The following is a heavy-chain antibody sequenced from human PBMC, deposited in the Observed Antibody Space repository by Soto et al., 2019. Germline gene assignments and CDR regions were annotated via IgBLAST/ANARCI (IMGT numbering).Heavy chain of an antibody. Sequence: QVQLPESGPGLVKPSGTLSFTCAVSGDSISTRNWWSWVRQSPGKGLEWIGEIYYSGTTNYNPSLKSRVTISLDKSQKQVSLKLSSVNAAYTAMYYCASGNRENFAIDYWGRGTLVTVSS. D-gene: IGHD1-1*01. CDR2: IYYSGTT. CDR3: ASGNRENFAIDY. CDR1: GDSISTRNW. V-gene: IGHV4-4*02. J-gene: IGHJ4*02.